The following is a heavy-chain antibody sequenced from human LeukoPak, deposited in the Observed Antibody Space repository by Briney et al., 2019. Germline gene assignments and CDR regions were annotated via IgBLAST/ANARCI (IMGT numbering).Heavy chain of an antibody. V-gene: IGHV3-7*01. J-gene: IGHJ4*02. CDR3: ARDIAAAGLFFDC. CDR2: MKYDGSEK. D-gene: IGHD6-13*01. CDR1: GFTFSSYW. Sequence: GGSLRLSCAASGFTFSSYWMSWVRQAPGKGLEWVANMKYDGSEKDYVDSVKGRFTISRDNAKNSLYLQMNSLGAEDTAVYYCARDIAAAGLFFDCWGQGTLVTVSS.